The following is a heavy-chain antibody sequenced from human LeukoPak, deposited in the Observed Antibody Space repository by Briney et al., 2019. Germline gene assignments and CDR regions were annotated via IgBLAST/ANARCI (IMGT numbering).Heavy chain of an antibody. Sequence: PGGSLRLSCAASGVTFSNYWMHWVRQAPGQGLEWVAVIWYDGSNKYYADSVKGRFTISRDNSKNTLYLQMNSLRAEDTAVYYCAKDLNQLLDYWGQGPLVTVSS. CDR3: AKDLNQLLDY. CDR2: IWYDGSNK. V-gene: IGHV3-33*06. CDR1: GVTFSNYW. D-gene: IGHD2-2*01. J-gene: IGHJ4*02.